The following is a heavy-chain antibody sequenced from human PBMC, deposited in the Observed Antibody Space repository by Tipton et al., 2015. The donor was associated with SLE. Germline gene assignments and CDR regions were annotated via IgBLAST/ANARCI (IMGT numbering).Heavy chain of an antibody. CDR2: ISGSGGST. V-gene: IGHV3-23*01. CDR1: GYSISSGYY. CDR3: AKRAAAIDY. J-gene: IGHJ4*02. D-gene: IGHD6-13*01. Sequence: LSLTCTVSGYSISSGYYWGWVRQAPGKGLEWVSAISGSGGSTYYADSVKGRFTISRDNSKNTLYLQMNSLRAEDTAVYYCAKRAAAIDYWGQGTLVTVSS.